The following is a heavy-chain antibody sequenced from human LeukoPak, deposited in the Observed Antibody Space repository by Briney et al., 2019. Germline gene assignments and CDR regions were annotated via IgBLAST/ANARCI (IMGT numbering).Heavy chain of an antibody. CDR2: IYYSGST. Sequence: SETLSLTCTVSNASISTGPYYWSWIRQPPGKGLEWIGYIYYSGSTNYNPSLKSRVTISVDTSKNQFSLKLSSVTAADTAVYYCARVRLAIAAAGTGNWFDPWGQGTLVTVSS. CDR1: NASISTGPYY. D-gene: IGHD6-13*01. CDR3: ARVRLAIAAAGTGNWFDP. V-gene: IGHV4-61*01. J-gene: IGHJ5*02.